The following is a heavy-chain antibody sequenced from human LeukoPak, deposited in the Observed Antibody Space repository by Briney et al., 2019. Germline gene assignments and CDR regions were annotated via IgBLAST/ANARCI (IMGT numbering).Heavy chain of an antibody. CDR2: INHSGST. CDR1: GGSFSGYY. J-gene: IGHJ4*02. CDR3: ARQRVVVTEGFDY. Sequence: SETLSLTCAVYGGSFSGYYWSWIRQPPGKGLEWIGEINHSGSTNYNPSLKSRVTISVDTSKNQFSLKLSSVTAADTAVYYCARQRVVVTEGFDYWAREPWSPSPQ. D-gene: IGHD2-15*01. V-gene: IGHV4-34*01.